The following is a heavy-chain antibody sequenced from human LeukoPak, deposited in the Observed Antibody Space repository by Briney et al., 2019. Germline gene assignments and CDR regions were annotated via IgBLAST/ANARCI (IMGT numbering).Heavy chain of an antibody. Sequence: GGSLRLSCAASGFTFSSYWMSWVRQAPGKGLEWVANIKQDGSEKYYVDSVKGRFTISRDNAKNSLYLQMNSLRAEDTAVYYCPREQLGNYFDYWGQGTLVTVSS. D-gene: IGHD6-13*01. J-gene: IGHJ4*02. CDR3: PREQLGNYFDY. CDR1: GFTFSSYW. CDR2: IKQDGSEK. V-gene: IGHV3-7*01.